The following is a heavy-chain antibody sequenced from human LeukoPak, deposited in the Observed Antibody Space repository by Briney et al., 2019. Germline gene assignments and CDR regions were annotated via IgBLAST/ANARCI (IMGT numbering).Heavy chain of an antibody. CDR1: GFTFTNFW. Sequence: HPGGSLRLSCAASGFTFTNFWMSWVRQAPGRGLEWVSVISGSGHSTDYADSVKGRFTVSRDNSKNTLYLQMNSLRAEDTAVYFCAKEPHMLTGCYTDYFDYWGQGALVTVSS. J-gene: IGHJ4*02. V-gene: IGHV3-23*01. CDR2: ISGSGHST. CDR3: AKEPHMLTGCYTDYFDY. D-gene: IGHD3-9*01.